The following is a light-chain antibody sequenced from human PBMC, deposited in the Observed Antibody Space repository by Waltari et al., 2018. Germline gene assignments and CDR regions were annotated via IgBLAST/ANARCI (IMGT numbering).Light chain of an antibody. V-gene: IGKV3-20*01. CDR2: GAS. CDR3: QQYGSSVLYT. J-gene: IGKJ2*01. Sequence: VLTQSPGTLSLSPGERATLSCRARKSLTKRYLAWYQQKPGQAPRLLIYGASSRAAGIPDRFSGSGSGKDLTLTISRLEPEDFAVYYCQQYGSSVLYTFGQGTKLESK. CDR1: KSLTKRY.